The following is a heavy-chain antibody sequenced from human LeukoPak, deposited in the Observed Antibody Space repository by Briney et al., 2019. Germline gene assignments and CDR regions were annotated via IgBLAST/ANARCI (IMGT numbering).Heavy chain of an antibody. CDR1: GFTFSGSA. CDR2: ISSSGTTI. D-gene: IGHD4-23*01. CDR3: VRDYGGSSPFDY. Sequence: PGGSLRLSCAASGFTFSGSAMHWVRQAPGKGLEWVSYISSSGTTIYYADSVKGRFTISRDNAKNSLYLQMNSLRAEDTAVYYCVRDYGGSSPFDYWGQGTLVTVSP. J-gene: IGHJ4*02. V-gene: IGHV3-48*03.